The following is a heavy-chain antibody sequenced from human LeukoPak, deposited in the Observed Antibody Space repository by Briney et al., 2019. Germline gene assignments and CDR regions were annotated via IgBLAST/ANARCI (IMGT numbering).Heavy chain of an antibody. CDR2: MNPNSGNT. Sequence: ASVKVSCKASGYTFTSYDINWVRQATGQGLEWMGWMNPNSGNTGYAQKFQGRVTMTRNTSISTAYMELSSLRSEDTAVYYCARERGSDSGWYFRHYYYYGMDVWGQGTTVTASS. J-gene: IGHJ6*02. D-gene: IGHD6-19*01. V-gene: IGHV1-8*01. CDR1: GYTFTSYD. CDR3: ARERGSDSGWYFRHYYYYGMDV.